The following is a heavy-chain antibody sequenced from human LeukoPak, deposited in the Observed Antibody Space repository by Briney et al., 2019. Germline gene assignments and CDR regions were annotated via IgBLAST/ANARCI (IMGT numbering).Heavy chain of an antibody. V-gene: IGHV3-23*01. CDR1: GGSFSGYY. J-gene: IGHJ6*02. D-gene: IGHD2-8*01. Sequence: ETLSLTCAVYGGSFSGYYWSWVRQAPGKGLEWVSLIRGSGGSTYYADSVRGRFTISRDNSKNTLYLQMNSLRAEDTAVYYCAKDMGYFTGMDVWGQGTTVTVSS. CDR2: IRGSGGST. CDR3: AKDMGYFTGMDV.